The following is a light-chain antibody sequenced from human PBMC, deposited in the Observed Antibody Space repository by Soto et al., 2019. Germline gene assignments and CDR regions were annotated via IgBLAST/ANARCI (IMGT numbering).Light chain of an antibody. Sequence: QSVLTQPPSASGSPGQSVTISCTGTSSDVGGYNYVSWYQQHPGKAPKLMIFEVSMRPSGVPDRFSGSKSGNTASLTVSGLQAEDEADYYCSSYAGRNSVLFGGGTQLTVL. CDR3: SSYAGRNSVL. CDR1: SSDVGGYNY. CDR2: EVS. J-gene: IGLJ3*02. V-gene: IGLV2-8*01.